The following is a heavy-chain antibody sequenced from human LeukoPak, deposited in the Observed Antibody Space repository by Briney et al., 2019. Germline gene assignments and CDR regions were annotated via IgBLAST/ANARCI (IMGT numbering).Heavy chain of an antibody. CDR3: ARDTAMVTSDDAFDS. Sequence: PGGSLRLSCAASGFTFSSYSMNWVRQAPGKGLEWVSSISSSSSYIYYADSVKGRFTISRDNAKNSLYLQMNSLRAEDTAVYYCARDTAMVTSDDAFDSWSQGTMVTVSS. D-gene: IGHD5-18*01. V-gene: IGHV3-21*01. CDR1: GFTFSSYS. J-gene: IGHJ3*02. CDR2: ISSSSSYI.